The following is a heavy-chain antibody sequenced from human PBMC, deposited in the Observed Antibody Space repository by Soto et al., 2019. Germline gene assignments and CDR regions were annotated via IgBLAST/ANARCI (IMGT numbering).Heavy chain of an antibody. CDR3: ARSPQHNPNYGDFSHFDY. V-gene: IGHV1-18*01. CDR2: ISAYNGNT. Sequence: ASVKVSCKASGYTFTSYGISWVRQAPGQGLEWMGWISAYNGNTNYAQKLQGRVTMTTDTSTSTAYMELRSLRSDDTAVYYCARSPQHNPNYGDFSHFDYWGQGTLVTVSS. D-gene: IGHD4-17*01. J-gene: IGHJ4*02. CDR1: GYTFTSYG.